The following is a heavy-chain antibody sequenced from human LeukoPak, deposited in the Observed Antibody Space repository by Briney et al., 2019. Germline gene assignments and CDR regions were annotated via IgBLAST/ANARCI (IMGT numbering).Heavy chain of an antibody. CDR3: ARDLFTSWYTYYYYGMDV. CDR1: GFTFSSYA. D-gene: IGHD2-2*02. Sequence: GRSLRLSCAASGFTFSSYAMHWVRQAPGKGLEWVAVISYDGSNKYYADSVKGRFTISRDNSKNTLYLQMNSLRAEDTAVYYCARDLFTSWYTYYYYGMDVWGQGTTVAVSS. V-gene: IGHV3-30*04. J-gene: IGHJ6*02. CDR2: ISYDGSNK.